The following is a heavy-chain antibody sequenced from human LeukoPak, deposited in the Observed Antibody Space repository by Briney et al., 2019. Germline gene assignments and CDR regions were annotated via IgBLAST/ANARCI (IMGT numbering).Heavy chain of an antibody. V-gene: IGHV1-8*01. D-gene: IGHD6-19*01. CDR3: ARGHSLQWLAPMYYYYYYGMDV. J-gene: IGHJ6*02. Sequence: ASVNVSCKASGYTFTIYDINWVRQATGQGLEWMGWMNPNSCNTGYAQKFQGRVTMTRNTSISTAYMELSSLRSEDTAVYYCARGHSLQWLAPMYYYYYYGMDVWGQGTTVTVSS. CDR2: MNPNSCNT. CDR1: GYTFTIYD.